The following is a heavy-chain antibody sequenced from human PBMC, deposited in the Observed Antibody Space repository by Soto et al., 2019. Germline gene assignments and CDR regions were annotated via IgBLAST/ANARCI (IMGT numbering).Heavy chain of an antibody. J-gene: IGHJ6*02. CDR1: GYTFTSYA. CDR3: ARGPPGWLRYSPKDYSYGMDV. V-gene: IGHV7-4-1*01. D-gene: IGHD5-12*01. Sequence: ASVKVSCKASGYTFTSYAMNWVRQAPGQGLEWMGWINTNTGNPTYAQGSTGRFVFSLDTSVSTAYLQICSLKAEDTAVKYCARGPPGWLRYSPKDYSYGMDVWGQGTTVTVSS. CDR2: INTNTGNP.